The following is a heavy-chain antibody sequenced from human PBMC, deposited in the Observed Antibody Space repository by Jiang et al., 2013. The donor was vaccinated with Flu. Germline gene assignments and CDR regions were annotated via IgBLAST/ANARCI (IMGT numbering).Heavy chain of an antibody. CDR3: ASGDYYDSSGYY. CDR1: GGSISSSSYY. D-gene: IGHD3-22*01. J-gene: IGHJ4*02. Sequence: GSGLVKPSETLSLTCTVSGGSISSSSYYWGWIRQPPGKGLEWIGSIYYSGSTYYNPSLKSRVTISVDTSKNQFSLKLSSVTAADTAVYYCASGDYYDSSGYYWGQGPWSPSPQ. V-gene: IGHV4-39*01. CDR2: IYYSGST.